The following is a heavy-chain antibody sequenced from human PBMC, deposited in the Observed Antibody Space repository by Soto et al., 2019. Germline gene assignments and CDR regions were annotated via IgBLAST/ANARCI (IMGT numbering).Heavy chain of an antibody. CDR2: IIPIFGTA. CDR3: ARSGLVAARPKVGAIPEFFDY. D-gene: IGHD6-6*01. V-gene: IGHV1-69*13. J-gene: IGHJ4*02. CDR1: GGTFSSYA. Sequence: GASVKVSCKASGGTFSSYAISWVRQAPGQGLEWMGGIIPIFGTANYAQKFQGRVTITADESTSTAYMELSSLRSEDTAVYYCARSGLVAARPKVGAIPEFFDYWGQGTLVTVSS.